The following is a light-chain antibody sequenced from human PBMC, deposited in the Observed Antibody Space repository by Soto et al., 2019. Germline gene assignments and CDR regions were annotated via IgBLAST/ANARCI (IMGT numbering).Light chain of an antibody. J-gene: IGKJ3*01. CDR1: QSVSSNN. CDR3: QQYGRSPLT. Sequence: EIVLTQSPGTLSLSPGERATLSCRASQSVSSNNLAWYQQRPGQAPRVVIYGASTRATGIPERFSGSGSGTDFTLTISRLEPEDFAVYYCQQYGRSPLTFGPGTKVEIK. CDR2: GAS. V-gene: IGKV3-20*01.